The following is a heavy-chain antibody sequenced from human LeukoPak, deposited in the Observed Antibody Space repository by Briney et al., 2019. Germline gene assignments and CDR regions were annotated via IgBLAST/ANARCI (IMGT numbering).Heavy chain of an antibody. CDR1: GGSISSGSYY. D-gene: IGHD3-16*01. V-gene: IGHV4-61*02. CDR3: ARGHMITFGGVSPGFDY. CDR2: IYTSGST. J-gene: IGHJ4*02. Sequence: PSETLSLTCTVSGGSISSGSYYWSWIRQPAGKGLEWIGRIYTSGSTNYNPSLKSRVTISVDTSKNQFSLKLSSVTAADTAVYYYARGHMITFGGVSPGFDYWGQGTLVTVSS.